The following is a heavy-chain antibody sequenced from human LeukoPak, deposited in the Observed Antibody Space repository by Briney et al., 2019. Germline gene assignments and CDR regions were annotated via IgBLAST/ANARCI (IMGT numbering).Heavy chain of an antibody. D-gene: IGHD2-2*01. CDR1: GFTFSSYS. CDR3: ARHEQDIVVVPAAKSSDY. J-gene: IGHJ4*02. Sequence: GGSLRLSCAASGFTFSSYSMNWVRQAPGKGLEWVSSISSSSSYIYYADSVKGRFTISRDNAKNSLYLQMNSLRAEDTAVYYCARHEQDIVVVPAAKSSDYWGQGTLVTVSS. CDR2: ISSSSSYI. V-gene: IGHV3-21*01.